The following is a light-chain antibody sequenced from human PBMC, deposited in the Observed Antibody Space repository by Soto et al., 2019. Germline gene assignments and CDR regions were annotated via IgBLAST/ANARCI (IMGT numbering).Light chain of an antibody. V-gene: IGLV2-14*01. CDR2: DVS. J-gene: IGLJ1*01. CDR1: SSDVGGYNY. CDR3: SSYTSSLYV. Sequence: QSVLPQPASLSGSPGQSITISCTGTSSDVGGYNYVSWYQQHPGKAPKLMIYDVSNRPSGVSNRFSGSKSGNTASLTISGLQAEDEADYYCSSYTSSLYVFGTGTKVTVL.